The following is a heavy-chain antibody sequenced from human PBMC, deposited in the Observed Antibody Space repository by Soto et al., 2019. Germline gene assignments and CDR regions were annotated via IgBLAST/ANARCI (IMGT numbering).Heavy chain of an antibody. CDR3: AREGLYYEVLKDDFWSGYYTGNYYYGMDV. Sequence: GASVKVSCKASGYTFTGYYMHWVRQAPGQGLEWMGWINPNSGGTNYAQKFQGWVTMTRDTSISTAYMELSRLRSDDTAVYYCAREGLYYEVLKDDFWSGYYTGNYYYGMDVWGQGTTVTVSS. J-gene: IGHJ6*02. CDR2: INPNSGGT. V-gene: IGHV1-2*04. CDR1: GYTFTGYY. D-gene: IGHD3-3*01.